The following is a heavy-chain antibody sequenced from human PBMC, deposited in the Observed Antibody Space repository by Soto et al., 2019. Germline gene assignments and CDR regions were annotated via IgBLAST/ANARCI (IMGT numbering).Heavy chain of an antibody. CDR1: GGSFSGYY. CDR2: INHSGST. J-gene: IGHJ6*03. V-gene: IGHV4-34*01. D-gene: IGHD3-3*01. CDR3: ARVTSFGVVRSVNYYYYMDV. Sequence: SETLSLTCAVYGGSFSGYYWSWIRQPPGKGLEWIGEINHSGSTNYNPSLKSRVTISVDTSKNQFSLKLSSVTAADTAVYYCARVTSFGVVRSVNYYYYMDVWGKGTTVTVSS.